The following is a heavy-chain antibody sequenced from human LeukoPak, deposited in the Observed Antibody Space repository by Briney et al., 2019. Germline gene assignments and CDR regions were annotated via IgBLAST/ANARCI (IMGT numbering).Heavy chain of an antibody. CDR1: GYTVTSYG. CDR3: ARGDSSWRYFYY. CDR2: ISAYNGNT. J-gene: IGHJ4*02. Sequence: ASVKVSCKASGYTVTSYGISWVRQAPGQGREWKGWISAYNGNTNYAQKLQGRVTMTTDTSTSTAHMELRSLRSDDTAVYYCARGDSSWRYFYYWGQGTLVTVSS. V-gene: IGHV1-18*01. D-gene: IGHD3-22*01.